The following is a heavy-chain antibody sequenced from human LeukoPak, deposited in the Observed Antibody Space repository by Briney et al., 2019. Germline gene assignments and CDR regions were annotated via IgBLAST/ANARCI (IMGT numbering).Heavy chain of an antibody. CDR1: GFSFSNYA. D-gene: IGHD3-10*01. Sequence: GGSLRLSCAASGFSFSNYAINWVRQAPGKGLEWVSAISGSGDRTFYADSVRGRFTISRDNSKNTLYLQMNSLRAEDTAVYYCARLSGSGPWGQGTLVTVSS. J-gene: IGHJ5*02. V-gene: IGHV3-23*01. CDR3: ARLSGSGP. CDR2: ISGSGDRT.